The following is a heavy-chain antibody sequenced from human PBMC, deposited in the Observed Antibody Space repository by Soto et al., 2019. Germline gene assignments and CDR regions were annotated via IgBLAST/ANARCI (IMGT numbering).Heavy chain of an antibody. CDR2: IYHSGST. CDR1: SVAISSSNW. D-gene: IGHD1-26*01. Sequence: SVTLSLTCAFSSVAISSSNWWSWVRQPPGKGLEWIGEIYHSGSTNYNPSLKSRVTISVDKSKNQFSLKLSSVTAADTAVYYCARVSGSYYYGMDVWGQGTTVT. V-gene: IGHV4-4*02. CDR3: ARVSGSYYYGMDV. J-gene: IGHJ6*02.